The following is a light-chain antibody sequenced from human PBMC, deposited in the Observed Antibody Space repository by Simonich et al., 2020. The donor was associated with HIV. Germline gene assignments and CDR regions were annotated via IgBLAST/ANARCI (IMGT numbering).Light chain of an antibody. CDR3: QHYDNLPSYT. CDR2: DAS. V-gene: IGKV1-33*01. CDR1: QAISNF. J-gene: IGKJ2*01. Sequence: DIQMTQSPSSLSAFVGDRVTITCQASQAISNFLNLYQQKPGKAPKLLIFDASHLETGVPSRFRGSGSGTDFTFTISSLQPEDFATYYCQHYDNLPSYTFGQGTKLEIK.